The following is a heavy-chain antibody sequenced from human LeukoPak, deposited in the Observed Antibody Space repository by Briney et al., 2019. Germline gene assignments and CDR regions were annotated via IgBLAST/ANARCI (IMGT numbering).Heavy chain of an antibody. CDR1: GFTFSSYA. CDR2: ISGSGGST. J-gene: IGHJ4*02. CDR3: AKDMDDYGGNSVFDY. Sequence: PGGSLRLSCAASGFTFSSYAMSWVRQAPGKGLEWVSAISGSGGSTYYADSVKGRFTISRDNAKNSLYLQMNSLRAEDTALYYCAKDMDDYGGNSVFDYWGQGTLVTVSS. D-gene: IGHD4-23*01. V-gene: IGHV3-23*01.